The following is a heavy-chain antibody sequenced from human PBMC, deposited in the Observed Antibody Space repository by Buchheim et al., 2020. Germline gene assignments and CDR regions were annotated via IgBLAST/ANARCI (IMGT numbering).Heavy chain of an antibody. D-gene: IGHD6-6*01. CDR3: ARPAKDDSSSGYYYYYGMDV. CDR2: IYPGDSDT. CDR1: EYSFTSYW. V-gene: IGHV5-51*01. J-gene: IGHJ6*02. Sequence: EVQLVQSGAEVKKPGESLKISCKGSEYSFTSYWIGWVRQMPGKGLEWMGIIYPGDSDTRYSPSFQGQVTISANKSISTAYLQWSSLKASDTAMYYCARPAKDDSSSGYYYYYGMDVWGQGTT.